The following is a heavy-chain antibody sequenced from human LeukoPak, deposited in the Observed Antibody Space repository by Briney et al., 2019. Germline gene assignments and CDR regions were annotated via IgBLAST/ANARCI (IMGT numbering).Heavy chain of an antibody. D-gene: IGHD1-14*01. CDR1: GCSISNGGYY. CDR2: IYDSGTI. V-gene: IGHV4-31*03. Sequence: SETLSLTCTVSGCSISNGGYYWSWIRQHPGKGLEWIGYIYDSGTIYYSPALQSRVTISVDTPDNKFSLKLRSLTAADTAVYYCARGGDRRGFDYWGQGTLVTVSS. J-gene: IGHJ4*02. CDR3: ARGGDRRGFDY.